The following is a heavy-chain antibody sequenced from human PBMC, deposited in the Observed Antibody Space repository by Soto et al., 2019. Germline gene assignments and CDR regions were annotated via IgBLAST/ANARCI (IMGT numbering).Heavy chain of an antibody. CDR3: AKMQLAAAHYYYYYGMAV. V-gene: IGHV1-18*01. Sequence: ASVKVSCKASGYNFTRYGISWVRQAPGQGLQWMGWISAYNGNTKYAQKVQGRVTMTTDTSTSTAYMELRSLRSDDTAVYYCAKMQLAAAHYYYYYGMAVWGQGTTVTVSS. D-gene: IGHD6-25*01. J-gene: IGHJ6*02. CDR1: GYNFTRYG. CDR2: ISAYNGNT.